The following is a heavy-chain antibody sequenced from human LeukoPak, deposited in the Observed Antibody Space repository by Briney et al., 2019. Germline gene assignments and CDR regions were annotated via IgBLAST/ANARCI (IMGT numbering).Heavy chain of an antibody. CDR1: GFTFSSYW. D-gene: IGHD6-13*01. CDR3: APLGVPIAAAGPHLPGLDY. CDR2: INSDGSST. J-gene: IGHJ4*02. Sequence: PGGSLRLSCAASGFTFSSYWMHWVRQAPGKGLVWVSRINSDGSSTSYADSVKGRFTISRDNAKNTLYLQMNSLRAEDTAVYYCAPLGVPIAAAGPHLPGLDYWGQGTLVTVSS. V-gene: IGHV3-74*01.